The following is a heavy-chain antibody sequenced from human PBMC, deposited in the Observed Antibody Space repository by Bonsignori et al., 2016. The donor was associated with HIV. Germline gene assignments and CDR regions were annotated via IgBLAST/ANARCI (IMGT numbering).Heavy chain of an antibody. CDR3: ARANTFGGAFPLQH. V-gene: IGHV3-53*01. D-gene: IGHD3-16*01. Sequence: WIRQPPGKGLECVSITYSGGSTYYADSVKGRFTISRDNSKNTLYLQMNSLRVEDTAVYYCARANTFGGAFPLQHWGQGTLVTVSS. CDR2: TYSGGST. J-gene: IGHJ1*01.